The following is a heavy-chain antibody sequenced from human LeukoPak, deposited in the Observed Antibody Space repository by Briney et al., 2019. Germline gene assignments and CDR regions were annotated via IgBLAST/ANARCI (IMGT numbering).Heavy chain of an antibody. V-gene: IGHV1-69*04. Sequence: SVKVSCKTSGVTFVTYAITWVRQAPGQGLEWMGRIIPTFDITEYTQKFQGRVTITADKSTTTVYMELNSLRSEDTGVYYCARERPRNGFPIIGVASMDVWGQGTTVTVSS. D-gene: IGHD3-3*02. CDR2: IIPTFDIT. CDR1: GVTFVTYA. J-gene: IGHJ6*02. CDR3: ARERPRNGFPIIGVASMDV.